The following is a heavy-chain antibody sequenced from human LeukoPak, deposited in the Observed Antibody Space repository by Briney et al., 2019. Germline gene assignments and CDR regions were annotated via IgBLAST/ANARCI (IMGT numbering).Heavy chain of an antibody. Sequence: ASVKVSCKVSGYTLTELSMHWVRQAPGKGLEWMGGFDPEDGETIYAQKFQGRVTMTEDTSTDTAYMELSRLRSDDTAVYYCARDRGEYVDTAMVEEFDYWGQGTLVTVSS. V-gene: IGHV1-24*01. CDR3: ARDRGEYVDTAMVEEFDY. CDR2: FDPEDGET. D-gene: IGHD5-18*01. CDR1: GYTLTELS. J-gene: IGHJ4*02.